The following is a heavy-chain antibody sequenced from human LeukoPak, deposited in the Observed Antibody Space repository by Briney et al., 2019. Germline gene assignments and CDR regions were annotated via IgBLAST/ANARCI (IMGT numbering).Heavy chain of an antibody. D-gene: IGHD6-6*01. J-gene: IGHJ4*02. CDR1: GFTFSSYA. V-gene: IGHV3-23*01. CDR2: ISDSGGST. CDR3: AKHTATIAAHLFDY. Sequence: QPGGSLRLSCAASGFTFSSYAMSWVRQAPGKGLEWVSGISDSGGSTYFADSVKGRFTISRDSSKNTLYLQMDSLRAEDTAVYYCAKHTATIAAHLFDYWGQGTLVTVSS.